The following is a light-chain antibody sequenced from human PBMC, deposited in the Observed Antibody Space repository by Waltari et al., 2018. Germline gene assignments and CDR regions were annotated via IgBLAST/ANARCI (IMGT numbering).Light chain of an antibody. J-gene: IGKJ1*01. CDR1: QSVSRT. CDR3: QKYGTRPAT. V-gene: IGKV3-20*01. CDR2: DAS. Sequence: EIVLTQSPGTLSLSPGERATLSCRASQSVSRTLAWYQQKPGQAPRLLIYDASISATGIPDRFSGSGSGTDFSLTISRLEPEDFAVYYCQKYGTRPATFGQGTKVEIK.